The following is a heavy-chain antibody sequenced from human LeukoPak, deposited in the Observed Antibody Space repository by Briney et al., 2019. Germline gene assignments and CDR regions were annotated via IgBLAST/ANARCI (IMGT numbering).Heavy chain of an antibody. Sequence: SETLSLTCTVSGGSISGHYWSWIRQPPGRGLEWIGCIFCSGSTNYNPSLKSRVTISVDTSKDQFSLNLSSVAAADTAVYYCARTRLSEYYFDSWGQGIPVTVSS. V-gene: IGHV4-59*11. J-gene: IGHJ4*02. D-gene: IGHD2-21*02. CDR2: IFCSGST. CDR3: ARTRLSEYYFDS. CDR1: GGSISGHY.